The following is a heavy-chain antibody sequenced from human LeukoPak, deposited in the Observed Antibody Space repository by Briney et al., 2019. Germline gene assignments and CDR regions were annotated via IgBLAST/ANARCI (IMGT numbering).Heavy chain of an antibody. CDR1: GFTVSSNY. Sequence: GGSLRLSCAASGFTVSSNYMSWVRQAPGKGLEWVSVIYSGGSTYYADSVKGRFTISRDNSKNTLYLQMNSLRAEDTAVYYCAKAILFGSFDYWGQGILVTVSS. D-gene: IGHD3-3*01. V-gene: IGHV3-53*01. CDR2: IYSGGST. J-gene: IGHJ4*02. CDR3: AKAILFGSFDY.